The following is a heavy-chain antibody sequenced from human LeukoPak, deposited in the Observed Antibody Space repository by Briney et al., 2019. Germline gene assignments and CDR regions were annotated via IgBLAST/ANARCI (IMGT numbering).Heavy chain of an antibody. Sequence: TGGSLSLYCVASGFTFSNYAMSWVRQAPGKGREWVSGIVNSGGSTYYADSVKGRLTISRDNSKKTVYLQMSSLRGDDTAVYYCAKDRAGYSYGMFDSWGQGTLVTVSS. V-gene: IGHV3-23*01. D-gene: IGHD5-18*01. J-gene: IGHJ4*02. CDR1: GFTFSNYA. CDR3: AKDRAGYSYGMFDS. CDR2: IVNSGGST.